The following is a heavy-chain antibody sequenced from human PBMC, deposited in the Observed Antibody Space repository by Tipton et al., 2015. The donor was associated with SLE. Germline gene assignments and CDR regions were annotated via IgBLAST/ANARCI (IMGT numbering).Heavy chain of an antibody. V-gene: IGHV3-23*01. CDR1: GFTFSNYA. CDR2: LTGSGGST. Sequence: SLRLSCAASGFTFSNYAMSWVRQAPGKGLEWVSTLTGSGGSTYYADSVKGRFTISRDNSKNTLYLQMSSLRAEDTAIYYCAKDQGRYYDFWSGYQKGGQGTLVTVSS. CDR3: AKDQGRYYDFWSGYQK. D-gene: IGHD3-3*01. J-gene: IGHJ4*02.